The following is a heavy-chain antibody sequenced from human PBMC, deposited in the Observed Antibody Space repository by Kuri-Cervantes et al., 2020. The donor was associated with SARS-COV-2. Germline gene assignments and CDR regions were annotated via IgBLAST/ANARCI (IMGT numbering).Heavy chain of an antibody. CDR3: ARAEGAMLPGSLRFLEWLDPYYFDY. Sequence: LRLSCTVSGGSISSGDYYWSWIRQPPGKGLEWIGYIYYSGSTYYNPSLKSRVTISVDTSKNQFSLKLSSVAAADTAVYYCARAEGAMLPGSLRFLEWLDPYYFDYWGQGTLVTVSS. CDR2: IYYSGST. CDR1: GGSISSGDYY. D-gene: IGHD3-3*01. V-gene: IGHV4-30-4*08. J-gene: IGHJ4*02.